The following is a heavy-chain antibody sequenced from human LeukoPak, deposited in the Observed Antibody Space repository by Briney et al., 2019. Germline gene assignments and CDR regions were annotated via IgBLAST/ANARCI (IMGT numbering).Heavy chain of an antibody. V-gene: IGHV1-2*02. CDR3: ARDTPNSNVWFGELFL. Sequence: ASVKVSCKAFGYTVTSNYIHWVRQAPGQGLEWMGWINTNTGGTNYAHKFQGRVTMTRDTSISTANMELSRLTSDDTAVYYCARDTPNSNVWFGELFLWGQGTLVTVSS. D-gene: IGHD3-10*01. CDR2: INTNTGGT. CDR1: GYTVTSNY. J-gene: IGHJ4*02.